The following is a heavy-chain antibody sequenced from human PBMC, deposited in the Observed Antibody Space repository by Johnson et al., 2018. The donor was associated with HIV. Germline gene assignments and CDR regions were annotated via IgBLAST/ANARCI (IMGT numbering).Heavy chain of an antibody. Sequence: QVQLVESGGGVVQPGRSLRLSCAASGFTFSSYAMHWVRQAPGKGLEWVAIISYDGSNKYYADYVKGRFTISRDNSKHTLDLQMKSLRAEDTAVYYCAKKGGHYFTSHDAFDIWGQGTMVTVSS. D-gene: IGHD3-16*01. CDR1: GFTFSSYA. V-gene: IGHV3-30*04. J-gene: IGHJ3*02. CDR3: AKKGGHYFTSHDAFDI. CDR2: ISYDGSNK.